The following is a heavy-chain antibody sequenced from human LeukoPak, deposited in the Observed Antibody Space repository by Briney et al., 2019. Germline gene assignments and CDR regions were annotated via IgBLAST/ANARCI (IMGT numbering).Heavy chain of an antibody. D-gene: IGHD5-12*01. J-gene: IGHJ6*02. CDR2: ISWNGESI. V-gene: IGHV3-9*01. Sequence: GGSLRLSCAASGFTFNYYAMHWVRLAPWKGLEWVSGISWNGESIGYADSVKGRFTISRDSAKNSLYLQMNSLRAEDTALYYCANSLYKYSGYAEGMDVWGQGTTVTVSS. CDR1: GFTFNYYA. CDR3: ANSLYKYSGYAEGMDV.